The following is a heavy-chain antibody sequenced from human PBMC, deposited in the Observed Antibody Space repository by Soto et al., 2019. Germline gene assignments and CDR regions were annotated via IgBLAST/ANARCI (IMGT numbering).Heavy chain of an antibody. CDR1: GFNFGSYW. J-gene: IGHJ3*02. Sequence: EVQLVESGGGLVQPGGSLRLSCEASGFNFGSYWMTWVRQAPGKGLEWVANIKKDGSNKSYLDSVRGRFTISRDNAKNSLYLQINSLRAEDTALYSCARDVSPGSSSLYLDAFDIWGQGTMVTVSS. CDR3: ARDVSPGSSSLYLDAFDI. V-gene: IGHV3-7*05. D-gene: IGHD6-13*01. CDR2: IKKDGSNK.